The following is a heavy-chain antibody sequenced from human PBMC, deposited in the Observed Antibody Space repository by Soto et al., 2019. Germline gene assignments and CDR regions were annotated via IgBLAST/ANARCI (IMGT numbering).Heavy chain of an antibody. D-gene: IGHD2-2*01. CDR3: ARDCSSTSCYDGGAARYV. V-gene: IGHV1-69*13. J-gene: IGHJ6*02. CDR1: GGTFSSYA. CDR2: IIPIFGTA. Sequence: SVKVSCKASGGTFSSYAISWVRQAPGQGLEWMGGIIPIFGTANYAQKFQGRVTITADESTSTAYMELSSLRSEDTAVYYCARDCSSTSCYDGGAARYVWGQGTTVTVSS.